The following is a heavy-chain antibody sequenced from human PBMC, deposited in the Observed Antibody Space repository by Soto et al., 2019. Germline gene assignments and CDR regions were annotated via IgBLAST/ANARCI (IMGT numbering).Heavy chain of an antibody. CDR2: IKGDGSST. D-gene: IGHD2-8*01. J-gene: IGHJ4*02. CDR3: ARGYCSNGECSKSFDF. V-gene: IGHV3-74*01. CDR1: EFTFRGYG. Sequence: PGGSMRHSCAASEFTFRGYGIHRVSQKPGKGLVWVSRIKGDGSSTTYADSVKGRFTISRDNAKNTLYLQMNSLRAEDTAEYYCARGYCSNGECSKSFDFWGQGTLVTVS.